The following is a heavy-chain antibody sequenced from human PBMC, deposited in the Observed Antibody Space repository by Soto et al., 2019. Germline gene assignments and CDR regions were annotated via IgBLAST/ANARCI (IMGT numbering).Heavy chain of an antibody. CDR2: IWYDGSNK. D-gene: IGHD6-13*01. Sequence: QVQLVESGGGVIQPGRSLRLSCAAAGFTLRLHAMHWVRQAPDKGLEWVAQIWYDGSNKYYTDSVKGRFTVSRDDFKNTVFLQMDSLRAEDTAVYYCARDGQQQTPYALDVWGQGTTVIVSS. CDR1: GFTLRLHA. CDR3: ARDGQQQTPYALDV. V-gene: IGHV3-33*08. J-gene: IGHJ6*02.